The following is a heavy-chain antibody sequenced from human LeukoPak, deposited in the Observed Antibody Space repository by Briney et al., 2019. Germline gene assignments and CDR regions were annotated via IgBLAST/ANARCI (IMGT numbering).Heavy chain of an antibody. CDR1: GGSISSGSYY. CDR3: ARILDSGWTDY. Sequence: PSETLSLTCTVSGGSISSGSYYWSWIRQPAGKGLEWIGRIYTSGSTSYNPSLKSRVTISVDTSKNQFSLKLSSVTAADTAVYYCARILDSGWTDYWGQGTLVTVSS. D-gene: IGHD6-19*01. V-gene: IGHV4-61*02. CDR2: IYTSGST. J-gene: IGHJ4*02.